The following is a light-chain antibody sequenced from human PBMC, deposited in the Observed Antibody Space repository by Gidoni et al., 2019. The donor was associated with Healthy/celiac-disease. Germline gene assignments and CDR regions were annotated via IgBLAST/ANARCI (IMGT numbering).Light chain of an antibody. J-gene: IGKJ1*01. Sequence: DIPITPSPSTLSASVGDRVTIPCRASQSISSWLDWYQQKPGKAPKLLIYKASSLESGVPSRFSGSGSGTEFTLTISSLQPDDFATYYCQQYNSNSRTFGQGTKVEIK. CDR1: QSISSW. CDR3: QQYNSNSRT. CDR2: KAS. V-gene: IGKV1-5*03.